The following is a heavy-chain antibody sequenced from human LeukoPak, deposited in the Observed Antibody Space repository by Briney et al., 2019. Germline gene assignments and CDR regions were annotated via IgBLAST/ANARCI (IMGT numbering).Heavy chain of an antibody. CDR2: ISSNGGST. D-gene: IGHD6-19*01. Sequence: PGGSLRLSCAASGFTFSSYAMHWVRQAPGKGLEYVSAISSNGGSTYYTNSVKGRFTISRDNSKNTLYLQMGSLRAEDMAVYYCARVEQQWETPGYFQHWGQGTLVTVSS. CDR3: ARVEQQWETPGYFQH. J-gene: IGHJ1*01. V-gene: IGHV3-64*01. CDR1: GFTFSSYA.